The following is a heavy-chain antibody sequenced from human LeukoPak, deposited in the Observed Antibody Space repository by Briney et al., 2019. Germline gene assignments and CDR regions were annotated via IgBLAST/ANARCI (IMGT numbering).Heavy chain of an antibody. Sequence: PSETLSLTCTVSGGSISSYYWSWIRQPPGKGLEWIGYIYYSGSTNYNPSLKSRVTISADTSKNQFSLKLSSVTAADTAVYYCARGGDYYGSGSYDYWGQGTLVTVSS. CDR1: GGSISSYY. J-gene: IGHJ4*02. D-gene: IGHD3-10*01. V-gene: IGHV4-59*01. CDR2: IYYSGST. CDR3: ARGGDYYGSGSYDY.